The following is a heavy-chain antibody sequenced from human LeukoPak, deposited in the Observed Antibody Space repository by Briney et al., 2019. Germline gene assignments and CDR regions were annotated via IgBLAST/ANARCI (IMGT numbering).Heavy chain of an antibody. CDR2: ISSSSSYI. V-gene: IGHV3-21*01. CDR1: GFTFSSYS. CDR3: ARLRRMRYSSSPSDDY. D-gene: IGHD6-13*01. J-gene: IGHJ4*02. Sequence: GGSLRLSCAASGFTFSSYSMNWVRQAPGKGLEWVSSISSSSSYIYYADSVKGRFTISRDNAKNSLYLQMNSLRAEDTAVYYCARLRRMRYSSSPSDDYWGQGTLVTVSS.